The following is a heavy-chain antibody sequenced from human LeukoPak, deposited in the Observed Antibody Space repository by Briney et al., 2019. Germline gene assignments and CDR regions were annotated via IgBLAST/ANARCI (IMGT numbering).Heavy chain of an antibody. V-gene: IGHV3-21*01. Sequence: PGGSLRLSCAASGFTFSSYRMNWVRQAPGKGLEWVSSVDYSGGDTHYADSVMGRFTISRDNAKNSLYLQMNSLRAEDTAVYYCARDLGVASYSVGAGDWGQGTLVTVSS. D-gene: IGHD1-26*01. J-gene: IGHJ4*02. CDR3: ARDLGVASYSVGAGD. CDR1: GFTFSSYR. CDR2: VDYSGGDT.